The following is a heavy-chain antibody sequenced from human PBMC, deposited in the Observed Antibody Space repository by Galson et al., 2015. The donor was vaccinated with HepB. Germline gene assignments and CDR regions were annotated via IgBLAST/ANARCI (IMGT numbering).Heavy chain of an antibody. V-gene: IGHV3-53*01. Sequence: SLRLSCAASGFIVSSNYMGWVRQAPGKGLEWVSVIYSGGSTYYADSVKGRFTISRDNSKNTLYLQMNSLRAEDTAVYYCARVGGSYYEFDYWGQGTLVTVSS. CDR1: GFIVSSNY. CDR2: IYSGGST. CDR3: ARVGGSYYEFDY. J-gene: IGHJ4*02. D-gene: IGHD1-26*01.